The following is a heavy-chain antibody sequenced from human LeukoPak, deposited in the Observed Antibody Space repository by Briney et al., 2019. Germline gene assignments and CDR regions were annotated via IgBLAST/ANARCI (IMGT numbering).Heavy chain of an antibody. Sequence: PGGSLRLSCAASEFTFISYGMHWVRQAPGKGLEWVAFIRFDGSNAYYADSVMGRFTISRDNSKNTLYLQMNSLRAEDTAVYYCARERGDIVVVPAAKKRGYFDYWGQGTLATVSS. D-gene: IGHD2-2*01. J-gene: IGHJ4*02. V-gene: IGHV3-30*02. CDR1: EFTFISYG. CDR2: IRFDGSNA. CDR3: ARERGDIVVVPAAKKRGYFDY.